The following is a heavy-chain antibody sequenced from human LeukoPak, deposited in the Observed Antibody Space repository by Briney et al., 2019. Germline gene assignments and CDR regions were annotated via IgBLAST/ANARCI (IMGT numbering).Heavy chain of an antibody. Sequence: SETLSLTCTVSGGSISSSSYYWGWIRQPPGKGLEWIGSIYYSGSTYYNPSLKSRVTISVDTSKNQFSLKLSSVTAADTAVYYCARAAGSGRYGVRFDYWGQGTLVTVSS. V-gene: IGHV4-39*07. J-gene: IGHJ4*02. CDR3: ARAAGSGRYGVRFDY. CDR2: IYYSGST. CDR1: GGSISSSSYY. D-gene: IGHD3-10*01.